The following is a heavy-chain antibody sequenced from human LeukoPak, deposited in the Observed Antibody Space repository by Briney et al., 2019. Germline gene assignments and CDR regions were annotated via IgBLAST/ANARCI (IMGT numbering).Heavy chain of an antibody. CDR1: GFTFSSYW. V-gene: IGHV3-74*01. Sequence: GGSLRLSCAASGFTFSSYWMHWVRQAPGKGLVWVSRINSDGSSTSYADPVKGRFTISRDNAKNTLYLQMNSLRAEDTAVYYCARDVPADNWFDPWGQGTLVTVSS. CDR3: ARDVPADNWFDP. D-gene: IGHD2-2*01. J-gene: IGHJ5*02. CDR2: INSDGSST.